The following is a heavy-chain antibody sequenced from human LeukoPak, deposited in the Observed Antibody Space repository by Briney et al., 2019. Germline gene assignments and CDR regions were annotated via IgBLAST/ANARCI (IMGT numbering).Heavy chain of an antibody. D-gene: IGHD3-3*02. J-gene: IGHJ3*02. CDR2: IYSGGST. CDR3: VRELGAPAAGAFDI. Sequence: GGSLRLSCAASGFTVSSNYMSWVRQAPGKGLEWVSVIYSGGSTYYADSVKGRFTISRDNSKNTLFLQMNSLRAEDSALYYCVRELGAPAAGAFDIWGQGTLVTVSS. CDR1: GFTVSSNY. V-gene: IGHV3-66*01.